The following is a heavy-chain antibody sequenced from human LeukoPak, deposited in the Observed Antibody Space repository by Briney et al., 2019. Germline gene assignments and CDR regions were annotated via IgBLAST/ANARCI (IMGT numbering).Heavy chain of an antibody. J-gene: IGHJ6*03. CDR3: ARVVRYDRYYYYMDV. Sequence: SETLSLTCAVYGGSFSGYYWSWIRQPPGKGLEWIGEINHSGSTNYNPSLKSRVTISVDTSKNHFSLKLSSVTAADTAVYYCARVVRYDRYYYYMDVWGKGTTVTVSS. D-gene: IGHD2-21*01. CDR2: INHSGST. CDR1: GGSFSGYY. V-gene: IGHV4-34*01.